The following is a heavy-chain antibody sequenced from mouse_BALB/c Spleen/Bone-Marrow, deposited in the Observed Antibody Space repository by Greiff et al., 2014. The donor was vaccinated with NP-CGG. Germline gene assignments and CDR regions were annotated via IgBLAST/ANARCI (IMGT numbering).Heavy chain of an antibody. D-gene: IGHD2-14*01. V-gene: IGHV14-3*02. Sequence: GQLKEAGAELVKPGASVKLSCTASCFKIKDTYMHWGEQRPEQGLEGIGRIDPANGNTKYDPKFQGKATITADTSSNTAYLQLSSLTSEDTAVYYCASYRYAWYFDVWGAGTTVTVSS. CDR1: CFKIKDTY. CDR3: ASYRYAWYFDV. CDR2: IDPANGNT. J-gene: IGHJ1*01.